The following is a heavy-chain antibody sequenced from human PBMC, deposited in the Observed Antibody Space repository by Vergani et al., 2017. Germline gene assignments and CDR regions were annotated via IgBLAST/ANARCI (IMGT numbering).Heavy chain of an antibody. CDR3: VKDAIYGGSTNCIRPYYFDY. V-gene: IGHV3-64D*06. CDR1: GFTFSNYA. D-gene: IGHD2-2*01. CDR2: ISTNGGTT. J-gene: IGHJ4*02. Sequence: EVQLVESGGGLVQPGGSLRLSCSASGFTFSNYAMHWVRQAPGKGLEYVSAISTNGGTTYYADSVKGRFTISRDNSKNTLYLQMSSLRAEDRAVYYCVKDAIYGGSTNCIRPYYFDYWGQGALVTVSS.